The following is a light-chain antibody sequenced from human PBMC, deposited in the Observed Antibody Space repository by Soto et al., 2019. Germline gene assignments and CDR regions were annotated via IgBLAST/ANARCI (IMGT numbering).Light chain of an antibody. CDR1: QSLLHNNGYNY. CDR2: LGS. V-gene: IGKV2-28*01. Sequence: DIVMTQSPLSLPVTPGEPASISCRSSQSLLHNNGYNYLDWYLQKPGQSPQLLIYLGSNRASGVPDRFSGSGSGTDFTLKISRVEAADVGVYYCMQALQTPPTFGQGTKL. J-gene: IGKJ2*01. CDR3: MQALQTPPT.